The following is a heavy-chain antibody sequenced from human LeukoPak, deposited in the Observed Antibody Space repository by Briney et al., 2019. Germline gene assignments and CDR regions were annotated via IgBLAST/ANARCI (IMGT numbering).Heavy chain of an antibody. D-gene: IGHD3-3*01. CDR3: ATDRGWRTSGYYLYYFEY. CDR2: IKHDGSEK. V-gene: IGHV3-7*01. Sequence: GGSLRLSCAASGFTFSSYAMHWVRQAPGKGLEWVASIKHDGSEKYYVDSVRGRFTISRDNTMNSLYLQMSSLRAEDTAVYYCATDRGWRTSGYYLYYFEYWGQGTLVTFSS. CDR1: GFTFSSYA. J-gene: IGHJ4*02.